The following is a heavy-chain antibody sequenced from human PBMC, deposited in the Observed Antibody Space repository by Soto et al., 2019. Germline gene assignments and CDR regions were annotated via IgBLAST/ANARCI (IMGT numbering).Heavy chain of an antibody. J-gene: IGHJ6*02. V-gene: IGHV1-69*01. D-gene: IGHD2-8*01. CDR1: VGTFSTYS. CDR2: RPPIFGTS. Sequence: QVQLVQSGAEVKKPGSSVKVSCKPSVGTFSTYSISWVRQAPGQGLEWMGGRPPIFGTSKYAQNFQGRVTITADESTSTAYQELSILRSDAAALYYCARGGLYPKSSYYYGMDVWGQGTTVTVSS. CDR3: ARGGLYPKSSYYYGMDV.